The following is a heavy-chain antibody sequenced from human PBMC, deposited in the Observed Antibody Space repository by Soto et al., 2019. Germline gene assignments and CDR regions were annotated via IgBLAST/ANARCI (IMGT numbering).Heavy chain of an antibody. J-gene: IGHJ4*02. D-gene: IGHD3-3*01. V-gene: IGHV3-23*01. Sequence: EGSLRLSCAASGFTFSSYAMSWVRQAPGKGLEWVSAISGSGGSTYYADSVKGRFTISRDNSKNTLYLQMNSLRAEDTAVYYCAKGWSRFLEWFDYWGQGTLVTVSS. CDR2: ISGSGGST. CDR1: GFTFSSYA. CDR3: AKGWSRFLEWFDY.